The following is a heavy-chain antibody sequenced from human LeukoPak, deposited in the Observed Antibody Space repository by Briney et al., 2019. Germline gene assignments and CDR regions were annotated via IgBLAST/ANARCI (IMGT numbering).Heavy chain of an antibody. J-gene: IGHJ4*02. Sequence: LTLSCAACGFTFSDHYMDWVRQAPGKGLEWVGRVKKNANSYIPQYAASVPGRSTISRDDSQNSLYPQLNSLQPDDTAVYYCTRVRLGASTRYFDYWGQGTLVTVSS. D-gene: IGHD1-26*01. V-gene: IGHV3-72*01. CDR3: TRVRLGASTRYFDY. CDR1: GFTFSDHY. CDR2: VKKNANSYIP.